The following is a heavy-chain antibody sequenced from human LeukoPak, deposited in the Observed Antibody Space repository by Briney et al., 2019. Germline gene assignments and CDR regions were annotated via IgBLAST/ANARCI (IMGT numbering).Heavy chain of an antibody. CDR1: GGSISSGGYY. D-gene: IGHD5-12*01. J-gene: IGHJ4*02. CDR2: IYLYGTT. Sequence: SQTLSLTCTVSGGSISSGGYYWSWIRQHPGKGLEWIGEIYLYGTTNYNPSLKSRVTMSVDRSKNQFSLKLSSVTAADTAVYYCAAPEGSGYDWGNFDYWGQGTLVTVSS. V-gene: IGHV4-30-2*01. CDR3: AAPEGSGYDWGNFDY.